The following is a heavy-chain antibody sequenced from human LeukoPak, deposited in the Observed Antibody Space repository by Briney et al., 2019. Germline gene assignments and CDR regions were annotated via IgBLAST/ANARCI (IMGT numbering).Heavy chain of an antibody. V-gene: IGHV3-23*01. CDR1: GFTFSSYA. Sequence: GGSLRLSCAASGFTFSSYAMSWVRQAPGKGLEWVSAISGSGGSTYYADSVKGRFTISRDNSKNTLYLQMNSLRAEDTAVYYCAKESRYCSSTSCRDYYYYMDVWGKGTTVTVSS. J-gene: IGHJ6*03. CDR3: AKESRYCSSTSCRDYYYYMDV. CDR2: ISGSGGST. D-gene: IGHD2-2*01.